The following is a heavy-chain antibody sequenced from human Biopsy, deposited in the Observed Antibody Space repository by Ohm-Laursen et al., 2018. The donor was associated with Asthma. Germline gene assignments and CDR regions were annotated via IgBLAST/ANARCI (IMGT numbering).Heavy chain of an antibody. CDR3: ALSQDSGFDDHSPSWFDP. CDR2: IYWDDYN. V-gene: IGHV2-5*02. D-gene: IGHD3-9*01. Sequence: TQTLTLTYSFSGFSLRTPGVGVGWIRQSPGKALEWLALIYWDDYNLFRPSLKRRLTITRDPSKNQVVLPMTKMDPVDSGTYYCALSQDSGFDDHSPSWFDPWGQGTLVTVSS. J-gene: IGHJ5*02. CDR1: GFSLRTPGVG.